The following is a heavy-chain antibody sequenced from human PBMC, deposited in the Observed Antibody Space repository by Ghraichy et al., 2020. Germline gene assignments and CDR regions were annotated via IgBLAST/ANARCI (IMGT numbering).Heavy chain of an antibody. V-gene: IGHV4-31*03. Sequence: SQTLSLTCTVSGVSISSGNYYWSWIRQHPGKGLEWIGYIYYTGSTNYNPSLKSRLTISVDTSKNQFSLHLSSVTAADTAVYYCARDGGYGSGSYRFGYWGQGTLVTVSS. CDR1: GVSISSGNYY. CDR3: ARDGGYGSGSYRFGY. D-gene: IGHD3-10*01. J-gene: IGHJ4*02. CDR2: IYYTGST.